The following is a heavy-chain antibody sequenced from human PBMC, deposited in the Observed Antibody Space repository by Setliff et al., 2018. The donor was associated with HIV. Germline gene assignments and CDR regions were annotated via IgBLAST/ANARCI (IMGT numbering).Heavy chain of an antibody. Sequence: SETLSLTCAVYGGSFSGYYWTWIRQPPGRGLEWIGEIIHSGGTNYSRSLKSRVTISVDTSKNQFSLNLGSVTAADTAVYYCARGGLGVVGAIDYWSQGTLVTVSS. V-gene: IGHV4-34*01. J-gene: IGHJ4*02. CDR1: GGSFSGYY. D-gene: IGHD2-15*01. CDR2: IIHSGGT. CDR3: ARGGLGVVGAIDY.